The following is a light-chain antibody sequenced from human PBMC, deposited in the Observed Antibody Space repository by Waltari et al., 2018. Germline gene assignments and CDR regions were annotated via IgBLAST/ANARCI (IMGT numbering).Light chain of an antibody. V-gene: IGLV1-47*01. CDR1: SSHIGSNS. Sequence: QSVLTQPPSASGTPGQRVTISCSGCSSHIGSNSVYWYQQLPGTAPKLLIYRNNQRPSGVPARFSGSKSGTSASLAISGLRSEDEADYYCAAWDDSLSGLFGGGTKLTVL. CDR3: AAWDDSLSGL. CDR2: RNN. J-gene: IGLJ2*01.